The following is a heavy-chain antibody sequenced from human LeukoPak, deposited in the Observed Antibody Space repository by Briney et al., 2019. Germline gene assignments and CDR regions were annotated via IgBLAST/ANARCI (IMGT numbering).Heavy chain of an antibody. V-gene: IGHV1-2*02. Sequence: ASVKVSCKASGYTFTGYYMHWVRQAPGQGLEWMGWINPNSGGTNYAQKFQGRVTMTRDTSISTAYMELSRLRSDDTAVYYCARERWQQYYYDSSGPDEGAFDIWGQGTMVIVSS. J-gene: IGHJ3*02. CDR3: ARERWQQYYYDSSGPDEGAFDI. D-gene: IGHD3-22*01. CDR1: GYTFTGYY. CDR2: INPNSGGT.